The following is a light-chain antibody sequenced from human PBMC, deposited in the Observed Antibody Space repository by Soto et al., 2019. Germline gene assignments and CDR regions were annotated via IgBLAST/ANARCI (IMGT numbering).Light chain of an antibody. CDR3: QSHDSSLSGVI. J-gene: IGLJ2*01. Sequence: QSMLTQPPSVSGAPGQRVTISCTGSSSNFGAGYAVHWYQQLPGTAPKLLIYDNNNRPSGVPDRFSGSKSGTSASLAITGLQAEDEADYYCQSHDSSLSGVIFGGGTKLTVL. V-gene: IGLV1-40*01. CDR2: DNN. CDR1: SSNFGAGYA.